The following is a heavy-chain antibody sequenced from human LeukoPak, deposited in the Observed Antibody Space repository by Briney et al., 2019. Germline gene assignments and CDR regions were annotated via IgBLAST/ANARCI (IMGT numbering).Heavy chain of an antibody. V-gene: IGHV3-48*03. CDR3: ARDPVGATTPDC. J-gene: IGHJ4*02. CDR1: GFSFSSYE. CDR2: ICSRGSYI. D-gene: IGHD1-26*01. Sequence: GGSLRLSCAASGFSFSSYEMNWVRQAPGMGLEWVSYICSRGSYIYYADSVKGRFTISRDNAKNSLYLQMNSLRAEDTAVYYCARDPVGATTPDCWGQGALVTVSS.